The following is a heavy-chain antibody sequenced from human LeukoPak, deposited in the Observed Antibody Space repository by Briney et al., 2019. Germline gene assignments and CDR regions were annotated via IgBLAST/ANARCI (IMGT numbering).Heavy chain of an antibody. V-gene: IGHV1-58*01. CDR1: GFTFTSSA. CDR3: AADIRSYYYYYGMDV. J-gene: IGHJ6*02. Sequence: SVTLSCTASGFTFTSSAVQWVRQSRGQRLEWVGWIVVGSGNTNYAQKFQERVTITRDMSTSTAYMELSSLRSEDTAVYYCAADIRSYYYYYGMDVWGQGTTVTVSS. CDR2: IVVGSGNT. D-gene: IGHD1-14*01.